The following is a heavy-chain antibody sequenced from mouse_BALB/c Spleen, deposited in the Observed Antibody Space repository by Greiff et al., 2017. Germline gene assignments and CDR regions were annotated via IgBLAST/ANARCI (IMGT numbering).Heavy chain of an antibody. CDR2: IWWDDDK. J-gene: IGHJ3*01. CDR1: GFSLSTSGMG. Sequence: QVTLNVSGPGILQPSQTLSLTCSFSGFSLSTSGMGVGWIRQPSGKGLEWLAHIWWDDDKRYNPALKSRLTISKDTSSNQVFLKIASVDTADTATYYCARIGRSTMITTTWFAYWGQGTLVTVSA. V-gene: IGHV8-8*01. CDR3: ARIGRSTMITTTWFAY. D-gene: IGHD2-4*01.